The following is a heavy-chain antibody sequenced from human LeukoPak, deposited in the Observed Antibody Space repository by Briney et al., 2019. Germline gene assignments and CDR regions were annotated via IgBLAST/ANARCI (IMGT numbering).Heavy chain of an antibody. CDR1: GFTFRTYG. V-gene: IGHV3-33*01. D-gene: IGHD3-16*01. J-gene: IGHJ4*02. CDR3: TTNQIMIREYYFDY. CDR2: IWYDGSNK. Sequence: GGSLRLSCAASGFTFRTYGMHWVRQAPGKGLEWVAVIWYDGSNKYYADSVKGRFTISRDNSKNTLYLQVNSLRAEDTAVYYCTTNQIMIREYYFDYWGQGTLVTVSS.